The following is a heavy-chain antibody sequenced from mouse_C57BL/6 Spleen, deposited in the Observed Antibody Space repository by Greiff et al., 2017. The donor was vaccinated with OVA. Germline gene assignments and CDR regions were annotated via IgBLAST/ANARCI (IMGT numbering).Heavy chain of an antibody. J-gene: IGHJ3*01. CDR1: GFTFSNYW. Sequence: EVKLMESGGGLVQPGGSMKLSCVASGFTFSNYWMNWVRQSPEKGLEWVAQIRLKSDNYATHYAESVKGRFTISRDDSKSSVYLQMNNLRAEDTGIYYCTAFPTGTRAWFAYWGQGTLVTVSA. CDR2: IRLKSDNYAT. D-gene: IGHD4-1*02. V-gene: IGHV6-3*01. CDR3: TAFPTGTRAWFAY.